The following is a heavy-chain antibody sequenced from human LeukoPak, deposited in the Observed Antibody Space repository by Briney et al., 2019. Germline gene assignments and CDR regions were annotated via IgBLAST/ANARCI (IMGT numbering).Heavy chain of an antibody. CDR3: ARGYYDSSGYSLPPY. D-gene: IGHD3-22*01. CDR1: GFTFSSYT. V-gene: IGHV3-21*01. J-gene: IGHJ4*02. CDR2: IAGSSGYI. Sequence: GGSLRLSCAASGFTFSSYTMNWVRQAPGKGLEWVSSIAGSSGYISYADSVKGRFTISRDNAKKSLYLQMNSLRVEDTAVYYCARGYYDSSGYSLPPYWGQGTLVTVSS.